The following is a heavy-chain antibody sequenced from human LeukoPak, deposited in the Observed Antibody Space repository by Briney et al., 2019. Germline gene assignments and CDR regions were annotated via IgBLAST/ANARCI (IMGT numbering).Heavy chain of an antibody. CDR1: GGSVSSGSYY. CDR3: ASLYNWNGRGFDY. Sequence: SETLSLTCTVSGGSVSSGSYYWSWIRQPPGKGVEWIGYIYYSGSNNYNPSLKSRVTISVDTSKNQFSLKLSSVTAADTAVYYCASLYNWNGRGFDYWGQGTLVAVSS. D-gene: IGHD1-20*01. J-gene: IGHJ4*02. V-gene: IGHV4-61*01. CDR2: IYYSGSN.